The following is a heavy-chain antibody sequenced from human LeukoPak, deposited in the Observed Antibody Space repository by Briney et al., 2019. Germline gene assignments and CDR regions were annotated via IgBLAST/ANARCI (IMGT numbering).Heavy chain of an antibody. J-gene: IGHJ6*03. D-gene: IGHD1-26*01. CDR2: ISYDGSNI. Sequence: GGPLRLPCAAFGITLISSAIHWVRQAPGKGLEWVAAISYDGSNIYYAVSLKVRFTISRDNPNITGYLQMNSLRAEDTAVYYGARDDIRSGYYDYYMNVWVKGATVAVSS. V-gene: IGHV3-30*04. CDR3: ARDDIRSGYYDYYMNV. CDR1: GITLISSA.